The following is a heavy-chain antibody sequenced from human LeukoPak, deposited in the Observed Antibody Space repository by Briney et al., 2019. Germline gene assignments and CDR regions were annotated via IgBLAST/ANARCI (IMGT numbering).Heavy chain of an antibody. CDR3: AKGGIRYGYWFDH. J-gene: IGHJ5*02. CDR1: GFRFSDYY. CDR2: ISSTGNSI. Sequence: GGSLRLSCAATGFRFSDYYMSWIRQAPGQGLEGVAYISSTGNSIFYADSVKGRFTISRDHAKNSLSLQLNSLRAEDTAVYYCAKGGIRYGYWFDHWGQGTLVTVSS. V-gene: IGHV3-11*01. D-gene: IGHD3-10*01.